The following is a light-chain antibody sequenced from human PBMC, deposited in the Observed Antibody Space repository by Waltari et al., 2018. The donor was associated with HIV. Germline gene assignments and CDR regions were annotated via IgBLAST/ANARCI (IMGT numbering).Light chain of an antibody. CDR2: DVT. Sequence: QSALTQPASVSGSPGQWITVSCTGTTNDIGTYNFVSWYQQHPGKAPKLVIYDVTSRPPGVSDRFSGSKSGNTASLTISGLRAEDEAHYYCSSYTASSALEIFGGGTKVTVL. CDR1: TNDIGTYNF. CDR3: SSYTASSALEI. V-gene: IGLV2-14*03. J-gene: IGLJ2*01.